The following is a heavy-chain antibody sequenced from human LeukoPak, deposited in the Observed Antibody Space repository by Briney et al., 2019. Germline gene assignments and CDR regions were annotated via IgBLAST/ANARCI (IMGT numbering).Heavy chain of an antibody. CDR2: IYYSGTT. J-gene: IGHJ4*02. D-gene: IGHD4-23*01. V-gene: IGHV4-59*01. CDR3: ARVGVDYSGNIIKYYFDY. Sequence: SETLSLTCTVSDGSISSYYWSWIRQPPGKGLEWIGYIYYSGTTNYNPSLKSRVIISVDTSKNQFSLKLSPVIAADTAVYYCARVGVDYSGNIIKYYFDYWGQGILVTVSS. CDR1: DGSISSYY.